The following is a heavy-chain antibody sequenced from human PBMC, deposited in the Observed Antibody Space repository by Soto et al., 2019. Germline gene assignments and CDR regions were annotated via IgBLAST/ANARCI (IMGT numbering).Heavy chain of an antibody. Sequence: QVRLQGSGPGQVRLSETLCLTCAVSGVSTSGCYWSWIRQPSGKGLEYIGYVYDSGSTYYNPSLKSRVTVSLDSSKNQFSLKLTSVTAADTAIYYCARGHLWLENWGQGTLVTVSS. CDR1: GVSTSGCY. V-gene: IGHV4-59*01. J-gene: IGHJ4*02. D-gene: IGHD3-3*01. CDR3: ARGHLWLEN. CDR2: VYDSGST.